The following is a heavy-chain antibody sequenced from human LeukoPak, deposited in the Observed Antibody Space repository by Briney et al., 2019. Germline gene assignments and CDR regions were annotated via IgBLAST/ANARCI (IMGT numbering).Heavy chain of an antibody. J-gene: IGHJ4*02. Sequence: SVKGRFTVSRDNAKNSVFLLINSLTAEDTAVYYCARVDCSGASCYLDYWGQGILVTVSS. D-gene: IGHD2-15*01. CDR3: ARVDCSGASCYLDY. V-gene: IGHV3-11*06.